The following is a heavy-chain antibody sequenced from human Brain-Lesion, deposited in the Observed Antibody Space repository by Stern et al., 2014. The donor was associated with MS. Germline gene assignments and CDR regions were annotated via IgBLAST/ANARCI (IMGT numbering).Heavy chain of an antibody. J-gene: IGHJ5*02. CDR3: ARDWSGTSIHLAPAYGGHIRFDP. CDR2: LYYSGAT. Sequence: VQLVESGPGLVKPSQTLSLTCTVSGDSITSGGYYWSWIRQHPGRGLEWIGYLYYSGATFYNPSLKSRVTISLDTSQNQFSLRLSSVTAADTAIYYCARDWSGTSIHLAPAYGGHIRFDPWGQGILVTVSS. D-gene: IGHD5-18*01. V-gene: IGHV4-31*03. CDR1: GDSITSGGYY.